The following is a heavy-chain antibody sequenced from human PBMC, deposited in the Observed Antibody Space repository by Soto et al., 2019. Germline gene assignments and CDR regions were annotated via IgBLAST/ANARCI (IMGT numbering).Heavy chain of an antibody. Sequence: SETLSLTCTVSGGSISSGGYYWSWIRQHPGKGLEWIGYIYYSGSTYYNPSLKSRVTISVDTSKNQFSLKLSSVTAADTAVYYCARVYSSSWYVDCWGQGTLVTSPQ. V-gene: IGHV4-31*03. CDR2: IYYSGST. D-gene: IGHD6-13*01. CDR3: ARVYSSSWYVDC. CDR1: GGSISSGGYY. J-gene: IGHJ4*02.